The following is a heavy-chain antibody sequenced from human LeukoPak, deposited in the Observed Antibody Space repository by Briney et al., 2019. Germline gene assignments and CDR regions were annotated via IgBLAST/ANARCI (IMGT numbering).Heavy chain of an antibody. J-gene: IGHJ4*02. D-gene: IGHD2-15*01. V-gene: IGHV3-64*01. CDR1: GFTFSDYS. CDR3: ARVAARVSLDY. Sequence: GGSLRLSCSASGFTFSDYSMHWVRQAPGKGLEYVSAISSNGGSTYYASSVKGRFTISKDNSKNTLYLQMGSLRTEDMAVYYCARVAARVSLDYWGQGTLVTVSS. CDR2: ISSNGGST.